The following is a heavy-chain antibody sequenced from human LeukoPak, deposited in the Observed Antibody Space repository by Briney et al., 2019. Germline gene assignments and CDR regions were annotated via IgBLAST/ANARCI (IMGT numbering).Heavy chain of an antibody. CDR1: EFTFSNYA. Sequence: PGGSLRLSCVASEFTFSNYAMSWVRQAPGKRPQWVSSISGSGGSTAYADSVKGRFTVSRDNSKNTLYLQMRRLRAEDTAAYYCVKATWYSSDCFLDYWGQGVLVTVSS. D-gene: IGHD6-25*01. CDR2: ISGSGGST. V-gene: IGHV3-23*01. CDR3: VKATWYSSDCFLDY. J-gene: IGHJ4*02.